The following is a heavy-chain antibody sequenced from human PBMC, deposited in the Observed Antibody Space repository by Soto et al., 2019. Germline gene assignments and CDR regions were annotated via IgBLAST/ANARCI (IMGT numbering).Heavy chain of an antibody. J-gene: IGHJ5*02. CDR1: GGIFSSFS. CDR2: IIPMTGTP. V-gene: IGHV1-69*01. CDR3: ARGAIFPGATSWLEP. D-gene: IGHD1-1*01. Sequence: QVQLVQSGAEVKTPGSSVEVSCKASGGIFSSFSITWVRQVPGHGLEWMGGIIPMTGTPNYAEKFQGRLTLTADASTRTAYLVLSSLKSEDTAVYYCARGAIFPGATSWLEPWGQGTVVIVSS.